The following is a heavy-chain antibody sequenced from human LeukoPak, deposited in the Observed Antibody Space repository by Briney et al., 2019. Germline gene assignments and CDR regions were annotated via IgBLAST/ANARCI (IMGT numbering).Heavy chain of an antibody. Sequence: SVKFSCQASGGTFSSYAISWVRQAPGQGLEWMGGIIPIFGTANYAQKFQGRVTITADESTSTAYMELSSLRSEDTAVYYCARTVVYSTSSPYYYGMDVWGQGTTVTVSS. CDR2: IIPIFGTA. J-gene: IGHJ6*02. V-gene: IGHV1-69*13. CDR3: ARTVVYSTSSPYYYGMDV. CDR1: GGTFSSYA. D-gene: IGHD6-6*01.